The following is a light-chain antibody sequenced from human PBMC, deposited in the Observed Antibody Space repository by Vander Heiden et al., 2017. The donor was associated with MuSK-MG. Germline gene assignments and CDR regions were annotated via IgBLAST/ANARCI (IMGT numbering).Light chain of an antibody. CDR2: DAS. CDR3: QQDDHLPRT. V-gene: IGKV1-33*01. Sequence: DIQMTQSPSSLSASGGDRVAITCQASQDINKNLNWYQQKAGKAPKLLIYDASNLEAGVPSRFSGSGSGTDFTFTISSLQPEDFATYFCQQDDHLPRTFGHGTKVDV. J-gene: IGKJ3*01. CDR1: QDINKN.